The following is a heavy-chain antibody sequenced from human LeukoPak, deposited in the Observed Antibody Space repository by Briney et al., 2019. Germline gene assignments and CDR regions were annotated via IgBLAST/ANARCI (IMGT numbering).Heavy chain of an antibody. V-gene: IGHV1-18*04. CDR1: GYTFTTDY. D-gene: IGHD3-22*01. Sequence: GASVKVSCKASGYTFTTDYIHWVRQAPGQGLEWRGWISGYNGNTYYAQKLQARVTMTTDTSTSTAYMELRSLRSDDTAVYYCARDLYYYDSSGYHDTFDMWGQGTMVTVSS. CDR3: ARDLYYYDSSGYHDTFDM. CDR2: ISGYNGNT. J-gene: IGHJ3*02.